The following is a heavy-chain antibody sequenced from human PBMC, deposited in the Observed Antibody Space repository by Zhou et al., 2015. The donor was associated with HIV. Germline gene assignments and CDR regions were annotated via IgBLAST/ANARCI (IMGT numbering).Heavy chain of an antibody. D-gene: IGHD1-14*01. Sequence: QVQLVQSGTEVKKPGSSVKVSCKASGGTFSDSDISWVRQAPGQGLEWMGGIIPMFDIENHAQKFRGRLTISADKSTGAVYMELSTLRSEDAAVYYCARSSVNHDDAFDLWGQGTNLIVSS. CDR1: GGTFSDSD. CDR3: ARSSVNHDDAFDL. CDR2: IIPMFDIE. J-gene: IGHJ3*01. V-gene: IGHV1-69*17.